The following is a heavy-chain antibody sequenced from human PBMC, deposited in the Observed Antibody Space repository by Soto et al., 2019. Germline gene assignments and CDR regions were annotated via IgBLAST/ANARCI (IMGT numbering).Heavy chain of an antibody. CDR2: MSPYNGKM. V-gene: IGHV1-18*01. D-gene: IGHD3-3*01. Sequence: ASVKVSCKASGASFIYYGVSWVRQAPGQGLEWMGWMSPYNGKMNYAQTLQGRVTMTTDTSTSTAYMELRSLRSDDTAVYYCARDVAYYDFWSGYYKDSPPSYGMDVWGQGTTVTVSS. CDR3: ARDVAYYDFWSGYYKDSPPSYGMDV. CDR1: GASFIYYG. J-gene: IGHJ6*02.